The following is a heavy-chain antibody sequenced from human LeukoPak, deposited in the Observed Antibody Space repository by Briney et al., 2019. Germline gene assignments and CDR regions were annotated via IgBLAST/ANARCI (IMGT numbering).Heavy chain of an antibody. V-gene: IGHV1-69*13. CDR1: GDTVNDYS. D-gene: IGHD6-19*01. Sequence: GASVKVSCKASGDTVNDYSITWVRLAPGQGLEWLGGIIPISGRTHSAQRFQGRIIITADESTATAYMELSSLRSDDTAVYYCAREPQPSSGWVTYHYYGMDVWGQGTTVTVTS. CDR3: AREPQPSSGWVTYHYYGMDV. J-gene: IGHJ6*02. CDR2: IIPISGRT.